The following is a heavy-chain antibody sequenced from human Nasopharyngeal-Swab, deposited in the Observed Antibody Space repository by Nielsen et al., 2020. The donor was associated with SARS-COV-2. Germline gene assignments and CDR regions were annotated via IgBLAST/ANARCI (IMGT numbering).Heavy chain of an antibody. J-gene: IGHJ5*02. Sequence: WVRQAPGQGLGWMGIINPSGGSTSYAQKFQGRVTMTRDTSTSTVYMELSSLRSEDTAVYYCARVLAAAGYNWFDPWGQGTLVTVSS. CDR2: INPSGGST. V-gene: IGHV1-46*01. CDR3: ARVLAAAGYNWFDP. D-gene: IGHD6-13*01.